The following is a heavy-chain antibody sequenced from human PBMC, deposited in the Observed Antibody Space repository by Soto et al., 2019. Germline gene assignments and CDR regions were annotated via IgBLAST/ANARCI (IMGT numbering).Heavy chain of an antibody. CDR2: IYHSGST. CDR3: ARVGYGGAYYYYGMDV. V-gene: IGHV4-4*02. J-gene: IGHJ6*02. D-gene: IGHD5-12*01. Sequence: PSETLSLTCAVSGGSISSSNWWSWVRQPPGKGLEWIGEIYHSGSTNYNPSLKSRVTISVDKSKNQFSLKLSSVTAADTAVYYCARVGYGGAYYYYGMDVWGQGTTVTVSS. CDR1: GGSISSSNW.